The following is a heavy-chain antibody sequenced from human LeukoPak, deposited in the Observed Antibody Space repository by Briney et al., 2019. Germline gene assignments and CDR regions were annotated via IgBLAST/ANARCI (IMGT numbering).Heavy chain of an antibody. V-gene: IGHV1-46*01. J-gene: IGHJ4*02. D-gene: IGHD3-10*01. CDR3: ATEAPGSYRFDN. Sequence: ASVKVSCKAYGNIFTNYHLHWVRLVPGRGLEWMGAVYTDGGTITNTRSFQDRVTMTRDVSTRTVYMELSSLNSEDTAVYYCATEAPGSYRFDNWGQEILVTVSS. CDR1: GNIFTNYH. CDR2: VYTDGGTI.